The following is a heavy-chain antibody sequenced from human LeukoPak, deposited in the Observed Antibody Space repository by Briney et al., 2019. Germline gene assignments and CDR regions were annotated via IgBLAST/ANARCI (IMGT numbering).Heavy chain of an antibody. J-gene: IGHJ6*03. Sequence: SQTLSLTCTVSGGSISSGSYYWGWIRQPAGKGLEWIGRIYTSGSTNYNPSLKGRVTISVDTSKNQFSLKLSSVTAADTAVYYCARDGSAAGYSSRGDYSYMDVWGKGTTVTISS. CDR3: ARDGSAAGYSSRGDYSYMDV. D-gene: IGHD6-13*01. V-gene: IGHV4-61*02. CDR1: GGSISSGSYY. CDR2: IYTSGST.